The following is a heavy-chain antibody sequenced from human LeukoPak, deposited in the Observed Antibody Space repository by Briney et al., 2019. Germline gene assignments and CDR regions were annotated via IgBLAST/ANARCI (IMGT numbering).Heavy chain of an antibody. CDR1: GFTFSTYA. V-gene: IGHV3-23*01. J-gene: IGHJ1*01. CDR3: AAPMVRGLGDFQH. CDR2: ISDSGERT. Sequence: PGGSLRLSCAASGFTFSTYAVHWVRQAPGKGLEGVSDISDSGERTYYADSVKGRFTISRDNAKNSLYLQMNSLRAEDTAVYYCAAPMVRGLGDFQHWGQGTLVTVSS. D-gene: IGHD3-10*01.